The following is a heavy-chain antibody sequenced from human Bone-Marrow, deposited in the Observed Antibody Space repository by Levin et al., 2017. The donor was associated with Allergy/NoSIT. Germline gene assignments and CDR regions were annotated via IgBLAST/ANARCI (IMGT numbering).Heavy chain of an antibody. Sequence: ASVKVSCKVSGYTLIESSIHWVRQAPGKGLEWLGGYDPEDGETTYAQKFQGRVSMTEDTSTDTAYMELRSLRSEDTAVYYCASNVLTGAPPTNSHYYHTMDVWGQGTTVTVSS. CDR1: GYTLIESS. CDR3: ASNVLTGAPPTNSHYYHTMDV. J-gene: IGHJ6*02. CDR2: YDPEDGET. D-gene: IGHD3-9*01. V-gene: IGHV1-24*01.